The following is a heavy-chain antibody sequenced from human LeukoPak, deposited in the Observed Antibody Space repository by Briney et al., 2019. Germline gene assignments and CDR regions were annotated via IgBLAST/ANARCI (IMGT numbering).Heavy chain of an antibody. Sequence: GGSLRLSCAASGFTFSRYSFNWVRRAPGKGLEWVSYISSSGSTIHYADSVKGRFTISRDDAKNSLHLQMISLSDEDTAVYYCARAPVIDYFGSGSYFDYWGQGTLVTVSS. D-gene: IGHD3-10*01. J-gene: IGHJ4*02. CDR1: GFTFSRYS. CDR3: ARAPVIDYFGSGSYFDY. V-gene: IGHV3-48*02. CDR2: ISSSGSTI.